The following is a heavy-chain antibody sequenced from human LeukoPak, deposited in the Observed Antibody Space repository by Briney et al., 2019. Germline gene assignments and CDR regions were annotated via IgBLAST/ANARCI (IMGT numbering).Heavy chain of an antibody. D-gene: IGHD6-6*01. Sequence: ASVKVSCKASGYTFTGYYMHWVRQAPGQGLEWMGRINPNSGGTNYAQKFQGRVTMTRDTSISTAYMELSRLRSDDTAVYYFARDMRRAQLVGVIDWFDPWGQGTLVTVSS. CDR2: INPNSGGT. CDR3: ARDMRRAQLVGVIDWFDP. V-gene: IGHV1-2*06. CDR1: GYTFTGYY. J-gene: IGHJ5*02.